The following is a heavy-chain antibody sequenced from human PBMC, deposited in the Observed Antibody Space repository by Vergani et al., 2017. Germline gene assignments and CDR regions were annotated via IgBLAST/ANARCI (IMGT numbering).Heavy chain of an antibody. Sequence: EVQLVESGGGLVQPGGSLRLSCAASGFTFSSYSMNWVRPAPGKGLEWVSYISSSSSTIYYADSVKGRFTISRDNAKNSLYLQMNSLRAEDTAVYYWAHVPKIDWFDPWGQGTLVTVSS. V-gene: IGHV3-48*04. CDR2: ISSSSSTI. J-gene: IGHJ5*02. CDR3: AHVPKIDWFDP. CDR1: GFTFSSYS. D-gene: IGHD2-2*01.